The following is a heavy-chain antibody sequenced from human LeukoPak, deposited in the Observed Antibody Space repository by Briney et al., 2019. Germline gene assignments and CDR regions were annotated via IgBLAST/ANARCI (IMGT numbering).Heavy chain of an antibody. J-gene: IGHJ3*01. V-gene: IGHV3-74*01. CDR3: AREVFEGQRQSDAFDV. CDR2: VNGTGDWT. Sequence: GGSLRLSCAASGFTFSSHWMHWVRQAPGKGLVWVSRVNGTGDWTHYADSVRGRFIISRDNAENTISLQMNNLRAEDTAVYFCAREVFEGQRQSDAFDVWGQGTMVTVSS. CDR1: GFTFSSHW. D-gene: IGHD6-25*01.